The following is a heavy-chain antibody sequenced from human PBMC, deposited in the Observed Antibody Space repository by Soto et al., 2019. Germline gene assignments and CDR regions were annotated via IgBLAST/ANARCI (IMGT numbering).Heavy chain of an antibody. CDR3: ARGAARGNWFDP. D-gene: IGHD6-6*01. Sequence: AGGSLRLSCAASGFTFSSYGMHWVRQAPGKGLEWVAVIWYDGSNKYYADSVKGRFTISRDNSKNTLYLQMNSLRAEDTAVYYCARGAARGNWFDPWGQGTLVTVSS. V-gene: IGHV3-33*01. CDR1: GFTFSSYG. CDR2: IWYDGSNK. J-gene: IGHJ5*02.